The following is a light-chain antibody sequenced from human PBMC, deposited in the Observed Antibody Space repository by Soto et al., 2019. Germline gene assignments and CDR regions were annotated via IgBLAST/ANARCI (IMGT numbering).Light chain of an antibody. V-gene: IGLV1-47*02. CDR1: SSNIGSYS. Sequence: QSVLTQAPSASGTPGPRVTISCYGSSSNIGSYSVYWYQQLPGTAPKLLIHIDHQRPSGVPDRFSASKSGTSAFLAISGLRSEDEADYYCAAWDASLSGRVFGGGTKVTVL. CDR3: AAWDASLSGRV. CDR2: IDH. J-gene: IGLJ2*01.